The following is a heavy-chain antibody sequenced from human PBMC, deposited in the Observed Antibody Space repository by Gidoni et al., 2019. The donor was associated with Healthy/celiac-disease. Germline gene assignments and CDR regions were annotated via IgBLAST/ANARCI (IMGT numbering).Heavy chain of an antibody. CDR2: ISDDGSNK. V-gene: IGHV3-30*04. D-gene: IGHD2-2*01. J-gene: IGHJ4*02. CDR3: ARDGFAVVVPAADDYGGFDY. CDR1: GFTFSRYA. Sequence: QVQLVESGGGVVQPGRSLRLSCAAYGFTFSRYAMHWVRQAPGKGLEWVAVISDDGSNKYYADSVKGRFTISRDNSKNTLYLQMNSLRAEDTAVYYCARDGFAVVVPAADDYGGFDYWGQGTLVTVSS.